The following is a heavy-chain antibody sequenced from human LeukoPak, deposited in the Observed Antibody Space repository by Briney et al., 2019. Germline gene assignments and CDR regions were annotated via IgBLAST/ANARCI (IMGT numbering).Heavy chain of an antibody. CDR1: GGSFSGYY. J-gene: IGHJ5*02. V-gene: IGHV4-34*01. Sequence: PSETLSLTCAVYGGSFSGYYWSWIRQPPGKGLEWIGEINHSGSTNYNPSLKSRVTISVDTSKNQFSLKLSSVTAADTAVYYCARRVPDKYYYGSGRYGWFDPWGQGTLVTVSS. D-gene: IGHD3-10*01. CDR2: INHSGST. CDR3: ARRVPDKYYYGSGRYGWFDP.